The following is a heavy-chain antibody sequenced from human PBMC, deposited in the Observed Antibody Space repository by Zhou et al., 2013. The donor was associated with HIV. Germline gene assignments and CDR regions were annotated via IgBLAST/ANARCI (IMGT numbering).Heavy chain of an antibody. D-gene: IGHD2-2*01. V-gene: IGHV1-69*04. CDR2: IIPILGIA. CDR1: GGTFSSYA. Sequence: QVQLVQSGAEVKKPGSSVKVSCKASGGTFSSYAISWVRQAPGQGLEWMGRIIPILGIANYAQKFQGRVTITADKSTSTAYMELSSLRSEDTAVYYCAREGTTSNVYYYYYMDVWGKGTTVTVSS. J-gene: IGHJ6*03. CDR3: AREGTTSNVYYYYYMDV.